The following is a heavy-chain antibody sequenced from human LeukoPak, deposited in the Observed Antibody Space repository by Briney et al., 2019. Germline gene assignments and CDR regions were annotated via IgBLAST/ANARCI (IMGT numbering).Heavy chain of an antibody. CDR1: GFTFSSYG. Sequence: PGRSQRLSCAASGFTFSSYGMHWVRQAPGKGLEWVAVIWYDGSNKYYADSVKGRFTISRDNSKNTLYLQMNSLRAEDTAVYYCAREYPPRYYYDSSGYLDYWGQGTLVTVSS. CDR2: IWYDGSNK. J-gene: IGHJ4*02. CDR3: AREYPPRYYYDSSGYLDY. V-gene: IGHV3-33*01. D-gene: IGHD3-22*01.